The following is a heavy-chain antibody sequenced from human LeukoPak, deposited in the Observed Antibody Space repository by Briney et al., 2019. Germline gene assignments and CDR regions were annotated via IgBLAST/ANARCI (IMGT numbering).Heavy chain of an antibody. J-gene: IGHJ3*02. D-gene: IGHD2-15*01. Sequence: GESLKISCKGSGYSFTSYWIGWVRQMPGKGLEWMGIIYPGDSDTRYSPSFQGQVTISADKSISTAYLQWSSLKASDTAMYYCARYCRGGSCYPGAFDIWGQGTMITVSS. CDR1: GYSFTSYW. V-gene: IGHV5-51*01. CDR2: IYPGDSDT. CDR3: ARYCRGGSCYPGAFDI.